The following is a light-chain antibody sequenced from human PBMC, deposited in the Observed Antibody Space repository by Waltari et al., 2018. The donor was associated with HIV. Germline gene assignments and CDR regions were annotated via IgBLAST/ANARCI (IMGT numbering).Light chain of an antibody. CDR2: DVR. V-gene: IGLV2-11*01. Sequence: QSALTQPRSVSGSPGQSVTISCTGTSRDVGAYNYVSWYQQHPGKAPKVIISDVRKRPSGVPVRFSGSNPGHTASRLISGLEAEDEADYYCCSYAGSYLWVFGGGTRLSVL. CDR3: CSYAGSYLWV. CDR1: SRDVGAYNY. J-gene: IGLJ3*02.